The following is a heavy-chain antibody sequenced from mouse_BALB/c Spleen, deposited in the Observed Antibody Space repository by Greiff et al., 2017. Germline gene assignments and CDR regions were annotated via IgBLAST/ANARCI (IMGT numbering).Heavy chain of an antibody. D-gene: IGHD2-10*02. V-gene: IGHV3-1*02. Sequence: DVKLQESGPDLVKPSQSLSLTCTVTGYSITSGYSWHWIRQPPGNKLEWMSYIHYSGSTNYNPPLKSRITITGDTSKNQFFLQLKSVATEDTATYYCDRQGYGGAMDYWGQGTSVTVSS. CDR3: DRQGYGGAMDY. CDR2: IHYSGST. CDR1: GYSITSGYS. J-gene: IGHJ4*01.